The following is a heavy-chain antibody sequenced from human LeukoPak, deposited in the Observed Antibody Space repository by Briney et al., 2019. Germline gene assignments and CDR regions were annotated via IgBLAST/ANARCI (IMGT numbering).Heavy chain of an antibody. CDR2: IYYSGST. V-gene: IGHV4-59*08. Sequence: SETLSLTCTVSGGYIISYYWSWTRQPPGKGLEWIGYIYYSGSTNYNPSLKSRVTISVDTSKNQFSLKLSSVTAADTAVYYCARRGTTVNYYYYYMDVWGKGTTVTVSS. CDR1: GGYIISYY. D-gene: IGHD4-11*01. J-gene: IGHJ6*03. CDR3: ARRGTTVNYYYYYMDV.